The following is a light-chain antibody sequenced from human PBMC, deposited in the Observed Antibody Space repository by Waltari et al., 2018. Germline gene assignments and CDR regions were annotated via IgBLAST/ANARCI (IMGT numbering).Light chain of an antibody. CDR1: TGIRSW. CDR2: AAS. Sequence: DIQMTQSPPSVSASVGDRVTIPCRASTGIRSWLAWYQQKPGKAPKLLIYAASSLQGGVPSRFSGSGSGTEFTLTISSLQPEDVATYYYQEANSFPLTFGGGT. J-gene: IGKJ4*01. V-gene: IGKV1-12*01. CDR3: QEANSFPLT.